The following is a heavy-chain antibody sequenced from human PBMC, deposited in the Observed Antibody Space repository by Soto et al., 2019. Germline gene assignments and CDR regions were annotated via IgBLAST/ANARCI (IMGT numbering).Heavy chain of an antibody. CDR1: GFIFNAYA. Sequence: EVQLLESGGGLVQPGGSLRLSCAASGFIFNAYAMTWVRQAPGKGLEWVSAIGGSGGNTYYAASVKGRFTISRDNSKDTVDLEMNRLRVDDTAVYFCARVASDYINSADHWGQEILVTVSS. J-gene: IGHJ4*02. D-gene: IGHD4-4*01. V-gene: IGHV3-23*01. CDR3: ARVASDYINSADH. CDR2: IGGSGGNT.